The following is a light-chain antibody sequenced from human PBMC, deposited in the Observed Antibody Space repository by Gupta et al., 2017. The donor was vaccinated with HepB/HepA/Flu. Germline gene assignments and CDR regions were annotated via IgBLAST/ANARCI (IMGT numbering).Light chain of an antibody. J-gene: IGLJ2*01. CDR3: QSDDTTNPVV. V-gene: IGLV6-57*02. CDR2: EDD. Sequence: FVLPPPHSVSESPGKPVVISCTGSGGSIASKFVQWYQQRPGSAPTPVIYEDDQRLSGGPDRFSGSVDSSSNSASLTISGLKSEDEADYYGQSDDTTNPVVFGGGTKLTVL. CDR1: GGSIASKF.